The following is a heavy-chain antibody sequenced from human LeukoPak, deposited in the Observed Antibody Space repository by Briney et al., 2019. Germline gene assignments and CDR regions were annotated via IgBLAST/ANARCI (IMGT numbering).Heavy chain of an antibody. V-gene: IGHV4-59*11. J-gene: IGHJ3*01. D-gene: IGHD3-22*01. CDR3: ARLLDNDISGDPDTFDV. CDR2: VSYTGRT. CDR1: DRSLSGHC. Sequence: PLETLSLTCTVSDRSLSGHCWSWIRQPPGKRMECIVYVSYTGRTIYYPSLESRVTISRDTSKSQFSLKLTSVTSADTAVYSCARLLDNDISGDPDTFDVWGQGTTVIVSS.